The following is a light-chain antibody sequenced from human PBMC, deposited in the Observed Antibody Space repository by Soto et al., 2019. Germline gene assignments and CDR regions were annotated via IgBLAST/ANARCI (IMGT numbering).Light chain of an antibody. CDR1: QSVSSNY. Sequence: EIVLTQSPGTLSLSPGERATLSCRASQSVSSNYLAWYQQKPGQAPRLLIYGASSRATGIPDRFSGSGSGADFTLTISRLESEDLAVYYCQQYATSPLTFGGGTKVEIK. CDR2: GAS. J-gene: IGKJ4*01. V-gene: IGKV3-20*01. CDR3: QQYATSPLT.